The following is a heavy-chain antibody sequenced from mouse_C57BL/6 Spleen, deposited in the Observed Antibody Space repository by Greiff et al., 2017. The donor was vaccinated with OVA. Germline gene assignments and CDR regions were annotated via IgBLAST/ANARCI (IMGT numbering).Heavy chain of an antibody. CDR3: TRRPGTGWYFDV. CDR2: IDPETGGT. V-gene: IGHV1-15*01. CDR1: GYTFTDYE. Sequence: VQLQQSGAELVRPGASVTLSCKASGYTFTDYEMHWVKQTPVHGLEWIGAIDPETGGTAYNQKFKGKAILTADKSSSTAYMELRSLTSEDSAVYYCTRRPGTGWYFDVWGTGTTVTVSS. D-gene: IGHD4-1*01. J-gene: IGHJ1*03.